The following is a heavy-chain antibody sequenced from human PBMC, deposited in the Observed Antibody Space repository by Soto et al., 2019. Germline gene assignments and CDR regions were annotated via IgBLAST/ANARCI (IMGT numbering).Heavy chain of an antibody. Sequence: PGESLKISCKASGYTFTGYWIAWVRQMPGRGLEWMGIIYPRDSDIRYSPSFQGQVTISVDKSINTAYLQWSSLKASDTAIYYCATTSPQGNFYYGLNVWGQGTTVTVSS. CDR2: IYPRDSDI. CDR1: GYTFTGYW. CDR3: ATTSPQGNFYYGLNV. J-gene: IGHJ6*02. V-gene: IGHV5-51*01. D-gene: IGHD1-1*01.